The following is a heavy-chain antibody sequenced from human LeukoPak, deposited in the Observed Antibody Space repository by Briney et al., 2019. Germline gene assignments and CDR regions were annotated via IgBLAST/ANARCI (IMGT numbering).Heavy chain of an antibody. CDR1: GFTFSSYA. CDR2: IYSGGST. Sequence: GGSLRLSCAASGFTFSSYAISWVRQAPGKGLEWVSVIYSGGSTYYADSVKGRFTISRDNSKNTLYLQMNSLRAEDTAVYYCASSTYLGYYDGFDIWGQGTMVTVSS. J-gene: IGHJ3*02. CDR3: ASSTYLGYYDGFDI. D-gene: IGHD5-18*01. V-gene: IGHV3-66*01.